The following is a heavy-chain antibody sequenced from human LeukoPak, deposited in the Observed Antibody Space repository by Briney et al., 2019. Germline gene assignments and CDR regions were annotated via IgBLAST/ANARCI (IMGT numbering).Heavy chain of an antibody. CDR3: AKGFGYFDMDGAFDI. CDR2: MSYDGSNK. D-gene: IGHD3-9*01. Sequence: TGGSLRLSCAASGFTFSSYGMHWVRQAPGKGLEWVAVMSYDGSNKYYADSVKGRFTISRDNSKNTLYLQMNSLRAEGTAVYYCAKGFGYFDMDGAFDIWGQGTMVTVSS. J-gene: IGHJ3*02. CDR1: GFTFSSYG. V-gene: IGHV3-33*06.